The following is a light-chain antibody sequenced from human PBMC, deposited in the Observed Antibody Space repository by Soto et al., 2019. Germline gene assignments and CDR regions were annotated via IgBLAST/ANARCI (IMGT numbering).Light chain of an antibody. V-gene: IGKV3-20*01. Sequence: EIVLTQSPGPLSLSPGERSTLSCRASQRVTSSYLAWYQQKPGQAPRLLIYDASSRATGIPDRFSGGGSGTDFTLTISRLEPEDFAVYYCQQFSSYPLSFGGGTKVDIK. CDR2: DAS. CDR1: QRVTSSY. J-gene: IGKJ4*01. CDR3: QQFSSYPLS.